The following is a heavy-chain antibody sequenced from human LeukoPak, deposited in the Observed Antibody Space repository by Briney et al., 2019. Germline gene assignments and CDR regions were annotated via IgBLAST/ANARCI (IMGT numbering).Heavy chain of an antibody. D-gene: IGHD5-18*01. J-gene: IGHJ3*02. Sequence: PSETLSLTCTVSGGSISSYYWSWIRQPPGKGLEWIGYIYYSGSTNYNPSLKSRVTISVDTSKNQFSLKLSSVTAADTAVYYCARAGYAAIVAFDIWGQGTMVTVSS. CDR1: GGSISSYY. V-gene: IGHV4-59*01. CDR3: ARAGYAAIVAFDI. CDR2: IYYSGST.